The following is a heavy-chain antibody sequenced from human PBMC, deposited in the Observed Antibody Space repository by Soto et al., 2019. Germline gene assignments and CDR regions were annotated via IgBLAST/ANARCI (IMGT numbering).Heavy chain of an antibody. CDR1: GYTFPRYT. V-gene: IGHV1-3*01. D-gene: IGHD2-15*01. CDR2: INPYNGHT. CDR3: ARRIATGQLDP. Sequence: QVQLVQSGAEVKKPGASVKISCKASGYTFPRYTMNWVRKAPGQRLEWMGWINPYNGHTKSSQKFQDRVIITRDTSASTAYMDLSSLRSEDTAVYYCARRIATGQLDPWGQGTLVTVSS. J-gene: IGHJ5*02.